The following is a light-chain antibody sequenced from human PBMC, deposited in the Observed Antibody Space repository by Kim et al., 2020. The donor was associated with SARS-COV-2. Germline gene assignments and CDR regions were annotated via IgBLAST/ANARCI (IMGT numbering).Light chain of an antibody. CDR2: GKN. J-gene: IGLJ2*01. CDR1: SGRSYY. V-gene: IGLV3-19*01. Sequence: ALGQTIRSTCHGDSGRSYYASWYQQKPGQAPVLVIYGKNNRPSGIPDRCAGASSGSTAYLTITGAQAEDEADYYCNSRDSSGNHVVFGGGTQLTVL. CDR3: NSRDSSGNHVV.